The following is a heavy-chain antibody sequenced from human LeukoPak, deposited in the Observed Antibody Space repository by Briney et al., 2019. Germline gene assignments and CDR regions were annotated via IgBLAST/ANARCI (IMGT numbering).Heavy chain of an antibody. CDR2: IIPMLGIA. V-gene: IGHV1-69*10. D-gene: IGHD6-13*01. CDR1: GGTFSSYA. CDR3: ATDERYSSSWYVSYFDY. Sequence: ASVKVSCKASGGTFSSYAISWVRQAPGQGLEWMGRIIPMLGIANYAQKFQGRVTITADKSTSTAYMELSSLRSEDTAVYYCATDERYSSSWYVSYFDYWGQGTLVTVSS. J-gene: IGHJ4*02.